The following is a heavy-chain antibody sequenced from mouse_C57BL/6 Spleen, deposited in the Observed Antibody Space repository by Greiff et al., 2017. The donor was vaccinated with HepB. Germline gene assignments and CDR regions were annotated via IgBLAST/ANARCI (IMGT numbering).Heavy chain of an antibody. CDR2: INPNNGGT. CDR1: GYTFTDYY. D-gene: IGHD2-4*01. J-gene: IGHJ3*01. CDR3: GRDYDYGFAY. Sequence: EVQLQQSGPELVKPGASVKISCKASGYTFTDYYMNWVKQSHGKSLEWIGDINPNNGGTSYNQKFKGKATLTVDKSSSTAYMEIRSLTSEDSAVYYCGRDYDYGFAYWGQGTLVTVSA. V-gene: IGHV1-26*01.